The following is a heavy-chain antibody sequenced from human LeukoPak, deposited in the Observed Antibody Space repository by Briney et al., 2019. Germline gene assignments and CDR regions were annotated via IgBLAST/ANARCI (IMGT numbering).Heavy chain of an antibody. J-gene: IGHJ4*02. CDR1: GFTFSRFG. Sequence: PGGSLRLSCAASGFTFSRFGMHWVRQAPGKGLEWVAFLRYDGSDKEYAEPVKGRFIISRDNSKNTLYVQMDSLRIEDTGVYFCARDFSYGVKGAFEYWGQGTLVTVSS. CDR3: ARDFSYGVKGAFEY. CDR2: LRYDGSDK. V-gene: IGHV3-30*02. D-gene: IGHD3-10*01.